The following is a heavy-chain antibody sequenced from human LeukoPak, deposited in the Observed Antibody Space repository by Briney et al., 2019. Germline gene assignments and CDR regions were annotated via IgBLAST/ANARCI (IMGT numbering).Heavy chain of an antibody. V-gene: IGHV3-21*01. CDR2: ISSSSSYI. Sequence: PGGSLRLSCAASGFTFISYAMSWVRQAPGKGLEWVSSISSSSSYIYYADSVKGRFTISRDNAKNSLYLQMNSLRAEDTAVYYCARIPRAARPDGRIDYWGQGTLVTVSS. CDR3: ARIPRAARPDGRIDY. D-gene: IGHD6-6*01. J-gene: IGHJ4*02. CDR1: GFTFISYA.